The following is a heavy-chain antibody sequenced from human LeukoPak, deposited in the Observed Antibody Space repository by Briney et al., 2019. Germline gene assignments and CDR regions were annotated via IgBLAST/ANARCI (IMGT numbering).Heavy chain of an antibody. J-gene: IGHJ4*02. D-gene: IGHD3-10*01. CDR2: ISAYNGNT. Sequence: ASVTVSCKASGYTFTSYGISLVRQAPGQGLEWMGWISAYNGNTNYAQKLQGRVTMTTYTSTSTAYMELRSLTSDDTAVYYCARGEDYGSGSYGFDYWGQGTLVTVSS. V-gene: IGHV1-18*04. CDR3: ARGEDYGSGSYGFDY. CDR1: GYTFTSYG.